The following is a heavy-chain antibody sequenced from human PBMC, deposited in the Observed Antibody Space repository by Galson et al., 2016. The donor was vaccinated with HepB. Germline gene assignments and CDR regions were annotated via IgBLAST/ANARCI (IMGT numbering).Heavy chain of an antibody. CDR3: ASGYSYGYFYY. V-gene: IGHV3-21*01. D-gene: IGHD5-18*01. J-gene: IGHJ4*02. CDR2: ISSSSSYI. CDR1: GFAFHTYS. Sequence: SLRLSCAASGFAFHTYSMNWVRQSPAKGPEWVSSISSSSSYIYYADSVKGRFTISRDNAKNSLYLQMNSLRAEDTAVYYCASGYSYGYFYYWGQGTLVTVSS.